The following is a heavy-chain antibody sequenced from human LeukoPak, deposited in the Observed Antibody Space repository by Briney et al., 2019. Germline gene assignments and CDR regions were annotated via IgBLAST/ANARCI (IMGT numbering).Heavy chain of an antibody. D-gene: IGHD2-15*01. CDR3: ARHSASYCSGGSCYSFDY. Sequence: SETLSPTFPVSGSSISSYSWSWIPQPPGMGLEWSGYIYYSGSTNYNPSRKRPVTISVDTSQNPFSIKLSSVPAADTAVYYCARHSASYCSGGSCYSFDYWGQGTLVTVSS. CDR1: GSSISSYS. J-gene: IGHJ4*02. CDR2: IYYSGST. V-gene: IGHV4-59*08.